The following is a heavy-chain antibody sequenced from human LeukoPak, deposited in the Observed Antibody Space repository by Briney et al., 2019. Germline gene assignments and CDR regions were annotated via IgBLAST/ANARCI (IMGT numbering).Heavy chain of an antibody. Sequence: SETLSLTCAVYGGSFSGYYWSWIRRPPGKGLEWIGEINHSGSTNYNPSLKSRVTISVDTSKNQFSLKLSSVTAADTAVYYCARGAGGGGYGAFDIWGQGTMVTVSS. CDR3: ARGAGGGGYGAFDI. CDR2: INHSGST. J-gene: IGHJ3*02. V-gene: IGHV4-34*01. D-gene: IGHD2-15*01. CDR1: GGSFSGYY.